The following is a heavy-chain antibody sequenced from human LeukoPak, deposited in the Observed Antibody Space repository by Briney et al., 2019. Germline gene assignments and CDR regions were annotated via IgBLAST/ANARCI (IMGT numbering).Heavy chain of an antibody. CDR1: SGSISTSNYY. D-gene: IGHD3-22*01. V-gene: IGHV4-39*07. Sequence: SETLSLTCTVSSGSISTSNYYWGWVRQPPGKALEWIGNIFYSGSTYYSPSLKSRVTMSVDTSKNQFSLKLSSVTAADTAVYYCARDYYDSSGYYFDPWGQGTLVTVSS. CDR2: IFYSGST. CDR3: ARDYYDSSGYYFDP. J-gene: IGHJ5*02.